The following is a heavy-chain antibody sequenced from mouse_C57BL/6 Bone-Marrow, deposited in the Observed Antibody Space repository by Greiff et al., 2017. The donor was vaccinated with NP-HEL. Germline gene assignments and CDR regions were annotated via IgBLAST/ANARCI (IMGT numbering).Heavy chain of an antibody. CDR2: IHPSDSET. CDR1: GYTFTSYW. D-gene: IGHD1-1*01. V-gene: IGHV1-74*01. J-gene: IGHJ3*01. Sequence: QVQLQQPGAELVKPGASVKVSCKASGYTFTSYWMHWVKQRPGQGLEWIGRIHPSDSETNYNQKFKGKATLTVDKSSSTAYMQLSSMTSDDSAVYYCEIWTHYSGSSYGDWGQGTLVTVSA. CDR3: EIWTHYSGSSYGD.